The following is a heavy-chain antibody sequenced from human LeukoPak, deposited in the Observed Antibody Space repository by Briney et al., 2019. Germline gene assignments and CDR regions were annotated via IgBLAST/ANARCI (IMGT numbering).Heavy chain of an antibody. V-gene: IGHV3-30*02. CDR1: GFTFSSYG. CDR2: IRYDGSNK. Sequence: GGSLRLSCAASGFTFSSYGMHWVRQAPGKGLEWVAFIRYDGSNKYYADSVKGRFTISRDNSKNTLYLQMNSLRAEDTAVYYCAKVHSGSYYGAFFDYWGQGTLVTVSS. D-gene: IGHD1-26*01. J-gene: IGHJ4*02. CDR3: AKVHSGSYYGAFFDY.